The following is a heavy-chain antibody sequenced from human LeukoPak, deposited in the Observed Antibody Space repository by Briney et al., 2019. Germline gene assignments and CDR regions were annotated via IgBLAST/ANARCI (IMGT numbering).Heavy chain of an antibody. V-gene: IGHV1-8*01. CDR1: GYTFTSCD. J-gene: IGHJ4*02. CDR3: AVFTFGGVIVDY. CDR2: MNPNSGNT. Sequence: ASVKVSCKASGYTFTSCDINWVRQATGQGLEWMGWMNPNSGNTGYAQKFQGRVTMTRNTSISTAYMELSRLRSDDTAVYYCAVFTFGGVIVDYWGQGTLVTVSS. D-gene: IGHD3-16*02.